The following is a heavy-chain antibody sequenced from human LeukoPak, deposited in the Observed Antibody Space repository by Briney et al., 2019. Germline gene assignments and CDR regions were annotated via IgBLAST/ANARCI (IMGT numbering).Heavy chain of an antibody. Sequence: SETLSLTCTVSGGSISSSSYYWGWIRQPPGKGLEWIGSIYYSGSTYYNPSLKSRVTISVDTSKNQFSLKLSSVTAADTAVYYCASLVVPAAIGYYYYYYMDVWGKGTTVTVSS. CDR2: IYYSGST. D-gene: IGHD2-2*01. J-gene: IGHJ6*03. CDR1: GGSISSSSYY. CDR3: ASLVVPAAIGYYYYYYMDV. V-gene: IGHV4-39*07.